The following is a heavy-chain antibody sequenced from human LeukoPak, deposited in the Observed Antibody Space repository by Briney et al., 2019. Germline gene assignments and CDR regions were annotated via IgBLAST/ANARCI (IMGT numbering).Heavy chain of an antibody. D-gene: IGHD3-22*01. Sequence: SETLSLTCTVSGGSISSYYWSWIRQPPGKGLEWMGYSYYSGSTNYNPSLKSRVTISVDTSKNQFSLKLSSVTAADTAVYYCARDSGYYDSSGNQTPGFDPWGQGTLVTVSS. CDR3: ARDSGYYDSSGNQTPGFDP. CDR1: GGSISSYY. V-gene: IGHV4-59*01. J-gene: IGHJ5*02. CDR2: SYYSGST.